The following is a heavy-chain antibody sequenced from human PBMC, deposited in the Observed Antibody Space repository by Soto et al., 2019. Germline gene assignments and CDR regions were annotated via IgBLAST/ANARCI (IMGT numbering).Heavy chain of an antibody. Sequence: ASVKVSCKASGYTFTSYGISWVRQAPGQELEWMGWISAYNGNTNYAQKLQGRVTMTTDTSTSTAYMELRSLRSDDTAVYYCARGGGGWIPHYYYYYYGMDVWGQGTTVTVSS. V-gene: IGHV1-18*04. CDR1: GYTFTSYG. D-gene: IGHD6-19*01. J-gene: IGHJ6*02. CDR3: ARGGGGWIPHYYYYYYGMDV. CDR2: ISAYNGNT.